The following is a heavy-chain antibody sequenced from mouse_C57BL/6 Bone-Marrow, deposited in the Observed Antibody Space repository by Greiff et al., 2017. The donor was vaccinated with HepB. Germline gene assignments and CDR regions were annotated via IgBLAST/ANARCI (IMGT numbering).Heavy chain of an antibody. Sequence: QVQLKQSGAELVRPGTSVKMSCKASGYTFTNYWIGWAKQRPGHGLEWIGDIYPGGGYTNYNEKFKGKATLTADKSSSTAYMQFSSLTSEDSAIYYCARERGNYWYFDVWGTGTTVTVSS. D-gene: IGHD2-1*01. CDR2: IYPGGGYT. J-gene: IGHJ1*03. CDR1: GYTFTNYW. V-gene: IGHV1-63*01. CDR3: ARERGNYWYFDV.